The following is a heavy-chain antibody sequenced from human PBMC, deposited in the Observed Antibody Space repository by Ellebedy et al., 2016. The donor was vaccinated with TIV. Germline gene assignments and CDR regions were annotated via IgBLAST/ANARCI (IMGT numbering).Heavy chain of an antibody. CDR3: GTGDSSGRTDGAFDI. D-gene: IGHD3-22*01. Sequence: GGSLRLXCAASGFTFSSYSMNWVRQAPGKGLEWVSVIYSGGSTYYADSVKGRFTISRDNSKNTLYLQMNSLRAEDTAVYYCGTGDSSGRTDGAFDIWGQGTMVTVSS. V-gene: IGHV3-53*01. CDR2: IYSGGST. J-gene: IGHJ3*02. CDR1: GFTFSSYS.